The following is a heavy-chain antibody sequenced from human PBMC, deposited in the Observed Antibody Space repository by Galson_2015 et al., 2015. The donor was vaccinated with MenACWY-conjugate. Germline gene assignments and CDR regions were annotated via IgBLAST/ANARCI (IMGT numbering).Heavy chain of an antibody. CDR1: GFSLSTSKMG. Sequence: PALVKPPQTLTLTCTFSGFSLSTSKMGVGWIRQPPGKAPEWLAFIYWDDDKRYRPSLKSRLTITKDTSKNQVVLTMTNMDPVDTATYYCAHTVYGSGSYTFDSWGQGTLVTVSS. CDR2: IYWDDDK. CDR3: AHTVYGSGSYTFDS. J-gene: IGHJ4*02. V-gene: IGHV2-5*02. D-gene: IGHD3-10*01.